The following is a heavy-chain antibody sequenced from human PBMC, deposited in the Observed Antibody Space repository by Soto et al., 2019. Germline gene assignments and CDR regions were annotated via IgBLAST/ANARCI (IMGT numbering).Heavy chain of an antibody. CDR2: IYYSGST. J-gene: IGHJ4*02. Sequence: PSETLSLTCTVSGGSISSGDYYWRWIRQPPGKGLEWIGYIYYSGSTYYNPSLKSRVTISVDTSKNQFSLKLSSVTAADTAVYYCARVRPRCSDFDYWGQGTLVTVSS. CDR1: GGSISSGDYY. V-gene: IGHV4-30-4*01. D-gene: IGHD6-25*01. CDR3: ARVRPRCSDFDY.